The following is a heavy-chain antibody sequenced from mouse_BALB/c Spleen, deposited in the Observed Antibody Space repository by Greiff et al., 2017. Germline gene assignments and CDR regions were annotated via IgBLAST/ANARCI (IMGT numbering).Heavy chain of an antibody. Sequence: EVKVVESGGGLVQPGGSLRLSCATSGFTFTDYYMSWVRQPPGKALEWLGFIRNKANGYTTEYSASVKGRFTISRDNSQSILYLQMNTLRAEDSATYYCARDGYYPLDYWGQGTTLTVSS. CDR3: ARDGYYPLDY. D-gene: IGHD2-3*01. CDR2: IRNKANGYTT. J-gene: IGHJ2*01. V-gene: IGHV7-3*02. CDR1: GFTFTDYY.